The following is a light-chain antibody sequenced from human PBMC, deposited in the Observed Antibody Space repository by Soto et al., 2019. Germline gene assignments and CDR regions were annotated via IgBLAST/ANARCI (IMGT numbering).Light chain of an antibody. V-gene: IGKV1-9*01. Sequence: DIPLTQSPSFLSASVGDRVTISCRASQGISSYLAWYQQKPGKAPKLLIFAASTLQNGVPSRFSGSGSGTEFTLTISSLQLEDIATEYCLHLSSDSPDTFGPGTKVDTK. CDR3: LHLSSDSPDT. CDR1: QGISSY. CDR2: AAS. J-gene: IGKJ3*01.